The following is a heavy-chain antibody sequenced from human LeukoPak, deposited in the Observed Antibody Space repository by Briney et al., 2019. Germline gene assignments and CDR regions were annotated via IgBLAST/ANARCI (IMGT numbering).Heavy chain of an antibody. CDR2: IASDGSI. Sequence: PGGSLRLSCVASGFIVNNYEINWVRQAPGKGLEWISFIASDGSIEYADSVKGRFTLSRDNAKNSLYLQMNSLRAKDTAVYYCAREGYDFWGVYMDVWGKGTTVTVSS. D-gene: IGHD3-3*01. V-gene: IGHV3-48*03. CDR3: AREGYDFWGVYMDV. J-gene: IGHJ6*03. CDR1: GFIVNNYE.